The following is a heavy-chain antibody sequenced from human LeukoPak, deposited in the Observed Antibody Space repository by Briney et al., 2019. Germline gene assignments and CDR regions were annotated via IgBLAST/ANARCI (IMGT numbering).Heavy chain of an antibody. CDR1: GFTFSSYS. J-gene: IGHJ6*03. Sequence: GGSLRLSCAVSGFTFSSYSMNWVRQAPGKGLEWVAAISGSSSYIYYADSVKGRFTISRDNAKNSLYLQMNSLRAEDTAVYYCARHPSYDFWSGPSYYYYMDVWGKGTTVTISS. V-gene: IGHV3-21*01. CDR3: ARHPSYDFWSGPSYYYYMDV. D-gene: IGHD3-3*01. CDR2: ISGSSSYI.